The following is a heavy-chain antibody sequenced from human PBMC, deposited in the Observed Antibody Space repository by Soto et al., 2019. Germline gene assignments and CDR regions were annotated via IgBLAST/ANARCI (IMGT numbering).Heavy chain of an antibody. CDR1: GFTFSDYY. CDR3: ARLGLFDY. V-gene: IGHV3-11*01. D-gene: IGHD2-21*02. CDR2: ISGSGSTM. J-gene: IGHJ4*02. Sequence: LRLSCAASGFTFSDYYMSWIRQAPGQGLEWISYISGSGSTMYYADSVKGRFTISRDNAKGSVYLQMSGLRAEDTAVYYCARLGLFDYWGRGILVTVSS.